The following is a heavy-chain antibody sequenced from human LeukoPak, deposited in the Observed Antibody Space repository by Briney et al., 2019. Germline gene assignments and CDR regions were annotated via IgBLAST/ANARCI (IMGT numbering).Heavy chain of an antibody. J-gene: IGHJ4*02. V-gene: IGHV1-2*02. CDR2: MNPNSGGT. Sequence: ASVKVSCKASGYTFTSYDINWVRQATGQGLEWMGWMNPNSGGTNYAQKFQGRVTMTRDTSISTAYMELSRLRSDDTAVYYCARGGRWLQLLGIDYFDYWGQGTLVTVSS. D-gene: IGHD5-24*01. CDR3: ARGGRWLQLLGIDYFDY. CDR1: GYTFTSYD.